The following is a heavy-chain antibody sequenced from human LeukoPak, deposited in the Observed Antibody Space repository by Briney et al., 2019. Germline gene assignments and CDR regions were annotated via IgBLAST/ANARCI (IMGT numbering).Heavy chain of an antibody. CDR1: GGSFSDDY. D-gene: IGHD2-2*01. Sequence: SETLSLTCAVYGGSFSDDYWSWIRQPPGKGLEWIGEINHSGVTNYNPSLTSRLTMSIDTSKSQFSLRLTSVTAADTAVYYCARGQLILGYWGRGTLVTVSS. CDR2: INHSGVT. V-gene: IGHV4-34*01. J-gene: IGHJ4*02. CDR3: ARGQLILGY.